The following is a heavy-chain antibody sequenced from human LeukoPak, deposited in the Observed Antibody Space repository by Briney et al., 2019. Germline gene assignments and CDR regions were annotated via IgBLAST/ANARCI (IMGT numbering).Heavy chain of an antibody. D-gene: IGHD1-20*01. CDR1: GFTVSSNY. V-gene: IGHV3-53*01. CDR3: AREGNWNYFDY. J-gene: IGHJ4*02. Sequence: TGGSLRLSCAASGFTVSSNYMSWVRQAPGKGLEWVSVIYSGGSTYYADSVKGRLTISRDNSKNTLYLQMNSLRAEDTAVYYCAREGNWNYFDYWGQGTLVTVSS. CDR2: IYSGGST.